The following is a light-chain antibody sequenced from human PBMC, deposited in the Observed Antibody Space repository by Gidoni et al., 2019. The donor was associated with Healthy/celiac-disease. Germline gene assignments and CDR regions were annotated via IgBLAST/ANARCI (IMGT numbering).Light chain of an antibody. J-gene: IGKJ1*01. V-gene: IGKV3-15*01. CDR2: GAS. CDR3: QQYNNWPPCT. CDR1: QSVNSN. Sequence: EIVMTQSPATLSVSPGERATLSCSASQSVNSNLAWYQQKPGQAPRLLSYGASTRATGIPARFSGSGSGTEFTLTISSLQSEDFAVYYCQQYNNWPPCTFGQGTKVEIK.